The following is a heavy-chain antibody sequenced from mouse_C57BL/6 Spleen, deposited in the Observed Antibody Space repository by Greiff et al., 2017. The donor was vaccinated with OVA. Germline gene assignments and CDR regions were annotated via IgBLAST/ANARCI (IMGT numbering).Heavy chain of an antibody. J-gene: IGHJ2*01. CDR2: IYPGNSDT. CDR3: TPYYYGSRPYFDY. V-gene: IGHV1-5*01. Sequence: EVQLQQSGTVLARPGASVKMSCKTSGYTFTSYWMHWVKQRPGQGLEWIGAIYPGNSDTSYNQKFKGKAKLTAVTSASTAYMELSSLTNEDSAVYYCTPYYYGSRPYFDYWGQGTTLTVSS. D-gene: IGHD1-1*01. CDR1: GYTFTSYW.